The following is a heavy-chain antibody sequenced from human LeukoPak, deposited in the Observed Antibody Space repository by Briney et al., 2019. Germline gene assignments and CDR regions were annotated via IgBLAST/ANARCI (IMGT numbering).Heavy chain of an antibody. D-gene: IGHD2-2*01. V-gene: IGHV3-23*01. CDR3: VKNGLYSTSWLDFDY. J-gene: IGHJ4*02. Sequence: PGGSLRLSCAASGFTVSSNYMSWVRQAPGKGLEWVSVISESGSGTYYADSVKGRFIISRDNSGNTLYLQMNSLRAEDTAVYYCVKNGLYSTSWLDFDYWGQGTLVTVSS. CDR1: GFTVSSNY. CDR2: ISESGSGT.